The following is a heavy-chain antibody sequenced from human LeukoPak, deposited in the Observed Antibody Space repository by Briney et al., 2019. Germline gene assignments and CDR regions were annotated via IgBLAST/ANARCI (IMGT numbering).Heavy chain of an antibody. CDR3: ARHPRDYGMDV. V-gene: IGHV4-39*01. CDR1: GGSISSSSYY. Sequence: PSETLSLTCTVSGGSISSSSYYWGWIRQPPGKGLEWIGSIYYSGSTYYNPSLKSRVTISVDTSKNQFSLKLSSVTAADTVVYYCARHPRDYGMDVWGQGTTVTVSS. J-gene: IGHJ6*02. CDR2: IYYSGST.